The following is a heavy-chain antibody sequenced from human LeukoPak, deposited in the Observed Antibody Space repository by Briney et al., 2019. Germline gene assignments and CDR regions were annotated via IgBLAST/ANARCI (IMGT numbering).Heavy chain of an antibody. CDR2: INPNSGGT. D-gene: IGHD3-22*01. CDR3: ARVGVGYYDSSGYFDY. V-gene: IGHV1-2*02. CDR1: GCTFTGYY. Sequence: ASVKVSCKASGCTFTGYYMHWVRQAPGQGLEWMGWINPNSGGTNYAQKFQGRVTMTRDTSISTAYMELSRLRSDDTAVYYCARVGVGYYDSSGYFDYWGQGTLVTVSS. J-gene: IGHJ4*02.